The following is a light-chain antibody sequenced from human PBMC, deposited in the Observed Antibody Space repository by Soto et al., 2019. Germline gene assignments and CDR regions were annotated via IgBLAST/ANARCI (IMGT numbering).Light chain of an antibody. V-gene: IGKV1-5*03. CDR3: QHYNSYSEA. CDR2: KAS. J-gene: IGKJ1*01. CDR1: QTISSW. Sequence: DVQMTQSPSTLSGSVGDRVTITCRDSQTISSWLAWYQQKPGKAPKLLIYKASTLKSGVPPRFSGSGSGTEFTLTISSLQPDDFATYYCQHYNSYSEAFGQGTKVDIK.